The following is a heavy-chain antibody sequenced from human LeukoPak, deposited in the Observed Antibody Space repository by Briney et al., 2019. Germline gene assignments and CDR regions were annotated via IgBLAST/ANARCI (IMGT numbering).Heavy chain of an antibody. V-gene: IGHV1-18*04. CDR1: GYTFTTYG. CDR2: ISGSNGNT. CDR3: ARDRDRMVQGVTALFDY. D-gene: IGHD3-10*01. J-gene: IGHJ4*02. Sequence: ASVKVSCKTSGYTFTTYGISWVRQAQGQGREWMGWISGSNGNTKYAQKVQGRVTMTTDTATTTAYMEVRSLRSDDTAVYYCARDRDRMVQGVTALFDYWGQGTLVTVSS.